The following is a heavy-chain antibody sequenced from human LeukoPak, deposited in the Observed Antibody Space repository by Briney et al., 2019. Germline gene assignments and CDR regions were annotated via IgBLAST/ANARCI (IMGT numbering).Heavy chain of an antibody. J-gene: IGHJ4*02. CDR2: INPSGGST. CDR1: GYTFTSYY. Sequence: ASVKVSCKASGYTFTSYYMHWVRQAPGQGLEWMGIINPSGGSTSYAQKFQGRVTMTRDTSTSTVYMELSSLRSEDTAVYYCASGEPKYYDILTGHYPFDYWGQGTLVTVSS. CDR3: ASGEPKYYDILTGHYPFDY. V-gene: IGHV1-46*01. D-gene: IGHD3-9*01.